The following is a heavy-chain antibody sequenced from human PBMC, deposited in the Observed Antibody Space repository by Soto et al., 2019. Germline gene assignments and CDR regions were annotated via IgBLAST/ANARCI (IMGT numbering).Heavy chain of an antibody. CDR1: GFTFSSYG. V-gene: IGHV3-23*01. J-gene: IGHJ6*02. Sequence: GGSLRLSCEASGFTFSSYGMSWVRQAPGKGLEWVSGISGSGGSTYYADSVKGRFAISRDDSKNTLYLQMNSLRAEDTAVYYCARGAYYDYVWGSYRHYGMDVWGQGTTVTVSS. D-gene: IGHD3-16*02. CDR3: ARGAYYDYVWGSYRHYGMDV. CDR2: ISGSGGST.